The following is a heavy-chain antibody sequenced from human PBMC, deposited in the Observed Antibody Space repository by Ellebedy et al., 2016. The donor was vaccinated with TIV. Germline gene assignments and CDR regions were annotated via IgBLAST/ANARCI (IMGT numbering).Heavy chain of an antibody. J-gene: IGHJ3*01. CDR2: INNNGSSV. CDR3: ARDLGTVASPKAFDV. D-gene: IGHD4-23*01. Sequence: GGSLRLSXITSGFDLNKYSMNWVRQTPGRGLEWVSYINNNGSSVYYAPSVKGRFTVARDNARNSVFLQMNSLRDEDTAVYYCARDLGTVASPKAFDVWGQGTLVTVAS. V-gene: IGHV3-48*02. CDR1: GFDLNKYS.